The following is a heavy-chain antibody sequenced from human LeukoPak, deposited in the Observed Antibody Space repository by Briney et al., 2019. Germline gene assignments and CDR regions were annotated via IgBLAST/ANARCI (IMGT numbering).Heavy chain of an antibody. Sequence: SGTLSLTCAVSGGSISSSNWWSWVRQPPGKGLEWIGEIYHSGSTNYNPSLKSRVTISVDKSKNQFSLKLSSVTAADTAVYYCARASHWNQLHYFDYWGQGTLVTVSS. CDR3: ARASHWNQLHYFDY. J-gene: IGHJ4*02. V-gene: IGHV4-4*02. CDR2: IYHSGST. D-gene: IGHD1-1*01. CDR1: GGSISSSNW.